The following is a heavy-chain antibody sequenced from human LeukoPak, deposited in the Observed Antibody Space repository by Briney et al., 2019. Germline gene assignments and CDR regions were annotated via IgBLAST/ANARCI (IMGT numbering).Heavy chain of an antibody. CDR3: ARDPDWFDP. V-gene: IGHV6-1*01. J-gene: IGHJ5*02. CDR1: GDGVSSNSAA. Sequence: SQTLSLTCAFSGDGVSSNSAAWNWIRQSPSRGLEWLGRTYYRSKWYTNYAVSVKSRITINPDTSKNQFSLQLNSVTPENTAVYYCARDPDWFDPWGQGTLSPSPQ. CDR2: TYYRSKWYT.